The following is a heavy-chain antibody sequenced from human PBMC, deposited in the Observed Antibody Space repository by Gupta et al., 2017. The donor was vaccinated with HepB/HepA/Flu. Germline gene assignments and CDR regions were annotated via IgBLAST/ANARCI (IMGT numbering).Heavy chain of an antibody. CDR3: ARDVASPARRAIDY. Sequence: GRSLRLSCAASGFTFSTHGMHWVRQAPGKGLEWVAVIWYDGTNKYYADSVKGRFTISRDNSKNTLYLQMNSLRAEDTAVYSCARDVASPARRAIDYWGQGTLVTVSS. CDR2: IWYDGTNK. V-gene: IGHV3-33*01. J-gene: IGHJ4*02. CDR1: GFTFSTHG. D-gene: IGHD2-2*01.